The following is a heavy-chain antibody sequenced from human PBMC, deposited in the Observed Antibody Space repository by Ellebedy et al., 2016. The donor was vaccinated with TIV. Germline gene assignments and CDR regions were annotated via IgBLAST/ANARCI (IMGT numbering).Heavy chain of an antibody. CDR2: INTKSGNP. CDR3: ARTGIWGNAFDI. V-gene: IGHV7-4-1*02. D-gene: IGHD7-27*01. Sequence: AASVKVSRKASGYTLPRYGVNWVRQAPAQGLVGMGWINTKSGNPTYAQAFPGLIVFSLVPSVSTAYLQISSLRAEDSAVYYCARTGIWGNAFDIWGQGTMVTVSS. J-gene: IGHJ3*02. CDR1: GYTLPRYG.